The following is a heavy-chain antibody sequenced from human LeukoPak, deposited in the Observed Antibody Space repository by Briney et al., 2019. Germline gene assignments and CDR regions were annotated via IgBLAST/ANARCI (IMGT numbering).Heavy chain of an antibody. V-gene: IGHV1-69*06. CDR3: AAQEEYDSSGYFNY. J-gene: IGHJ4*02. CDR1: GGTFSSYA. D-gene: IGHD3-22*01. CDR2: IIPIFGTA. Sequence: SVRVSCKASGGTFSSYAISWVRQAPGQGLEWMGGIIPIFGTANYAQKFQGRVTITADKSTSTAYMELSSLRSEDTAVYYCAAQEEYDSSGYFNYWGQGTLVTVSS.